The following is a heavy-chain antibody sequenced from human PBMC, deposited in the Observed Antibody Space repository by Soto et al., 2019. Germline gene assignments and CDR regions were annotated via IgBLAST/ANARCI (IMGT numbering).Heavy chain of an antibody. CDR2: IKQDGSET. Sequence: GGSLRLSCAASGFTFSNYWLSWVRQAPGKGLEWVANIKQDGSETYYADSLTGRFTISRDNSKNSLYLQMGSLRAEDTAVYYCAKGSGSSGLSDYFAYWGQGTLVTVSS. D-gene: IGHD1-26*01. CDR3: AKGSGSSGLSDYFAY. CDR1: GFTFSNYW. J-gene: IGHJ4*02. V-gene: IGHV3-7*03.